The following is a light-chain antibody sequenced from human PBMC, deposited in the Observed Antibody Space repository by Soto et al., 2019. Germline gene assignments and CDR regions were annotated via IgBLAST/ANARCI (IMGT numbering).Light chain of an antibody. Sequence: QSVLTQPPSVSGAPGQRVTISCTGSTSNIGAPYDVHWYQHLPGTAPQLLIYGNSARPSGVPDRFSGSKSGTSASLTITRLQAEDEADYYCQSYDISMSAGVFGGGTKVTVL. CDR3: QSYDISMSAGV. CDR2: GNS. CDR1: TSNIGAPYD. V-gene: IGLV1-40*01. J-gene: IGLJ3*02.